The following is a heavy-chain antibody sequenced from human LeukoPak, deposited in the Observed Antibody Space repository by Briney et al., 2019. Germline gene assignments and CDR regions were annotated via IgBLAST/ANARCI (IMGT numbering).Heavy chain of an antibody. CDR1: GFTFSSYA. Sequence: GGSLRLSCAASGFTFSSYAMSWVRQAPGKGLEWVSAISGSGGSTYYADSVKGRFAISRDNSKNTLYLQMNSLRAEDTAVYYCAKAGGTDYYYYGMDVWGQGTTVTVSS. V-gene: IGHV3-23*01. CDR2: ISGSGGST. CDR3: AKAGGTDYYYYGMDV. J-gene: IGHJ6*02. D-gene: IGHD2-8*02.